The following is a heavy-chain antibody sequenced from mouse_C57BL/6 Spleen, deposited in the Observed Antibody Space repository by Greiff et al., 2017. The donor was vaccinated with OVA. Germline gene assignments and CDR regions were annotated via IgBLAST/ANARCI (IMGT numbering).Heavy chain of an antibody. Sequence: EVHLVESGGGLVKPGGSLKLSCAASGFTFSDYGMHWVRQAPEKGLEWVAYISSGSSTIYYADTVKGRFTISRDNAKNTLFLQMTSLRSEDTAMYYCARGRAYGNYNAMDYWGQGISVTVSS. D-gene: IGHD2-1*01. J-gene: IGHJ4*01. CDR3: ARGRAYGNYNAMDY. CDR2: ISSGSSTI. V-gene: IGHV5-17*01. CDR1: GFTFSDYG.